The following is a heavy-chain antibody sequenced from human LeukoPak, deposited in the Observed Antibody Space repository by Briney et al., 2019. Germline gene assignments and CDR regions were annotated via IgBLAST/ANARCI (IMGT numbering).Heavy chain of an antibody. CDR3: ARGSSTIGYFDY. J-gene: IGHJ4*02. Sequence: GGSLRLSCAASGFTFDDYAMHWVRQAPGKGLEYVSAISSNGGSTYYANSVKGRFTISRDNSKNTLYLQMGSLRAEDMAVYYCARGSSTIGYFDYWGQGTLVTVSS. D-gene: IGHD1/OR15-1a*01. CDR1: GFTFDDYA. V-gene: IGHV3-64*01. CDR2: ISSNGGST.